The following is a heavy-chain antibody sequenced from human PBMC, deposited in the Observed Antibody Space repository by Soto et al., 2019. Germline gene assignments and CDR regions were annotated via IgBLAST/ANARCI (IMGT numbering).Heavy chain of an antibody. Sequence: SGPTLVNPTQTLTLTCTFSGFSLSTSGMCVSWIRQPPGKALEWLARIDWDDDKYYSTSLKTRLTISKDTSKYQVVLTMTNMDPVDTATYYCARFRSGSGCFDYWGQGTLVTVS. J-gene: IGHJ4*02. CDR3: ARFRSGSGCFDY. CDR2: IDWDDDK. V-gene: IGHV2-70*11. D-gene: IGHD6-19*01. CDR1: GFSLSTSGMC.